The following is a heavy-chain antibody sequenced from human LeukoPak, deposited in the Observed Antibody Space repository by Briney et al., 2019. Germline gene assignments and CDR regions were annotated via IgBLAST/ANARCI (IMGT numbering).Heavy chain of an antibody. J-gene: IGHJ3*02. CDR1: GFTVSSNY. V-gene: IGHV3-53*05. CDR3: AKGWGSTLFVVFDI. Sequence: GGSLRLSCAASGFTVSSNYMSWVRQAPGKGLEWVSVIYSGGSTYYADSVKGRFTISRDNSKNTLYLQMNSLRTEDTAVYYCAKGWGSTLFVVFDIWGQGTMVTVSS. D-gene: IGHD1-26*01. CDR2: IYSGGST.